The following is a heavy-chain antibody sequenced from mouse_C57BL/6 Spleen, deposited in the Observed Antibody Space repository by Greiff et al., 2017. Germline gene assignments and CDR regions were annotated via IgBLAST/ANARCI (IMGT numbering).Heavy chain of an antibody. CDR2: IRNKANGYTT. D-gene: IGHD4-1*01. CDR1: GFTFTDYY. Sequence: EVKLMESGGGLVQPGGSLCLSCAASGFTFTDYYMSWVRQPPGKALEWLGFIRNKANGYTTEYSASVKGRFTISRDNSQSILYLQMNALGAEDSATYYGARYGSGTFDCWGQGTTLTVSS. CDR3: ARYGSGTFDC. J-gene: IGHJ2*01. V-gene: IGHV7-3*01.